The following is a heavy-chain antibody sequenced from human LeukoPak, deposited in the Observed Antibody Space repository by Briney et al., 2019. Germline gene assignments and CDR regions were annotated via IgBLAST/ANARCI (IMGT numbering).Heavy chain of an antibody. CDR3: ARLKDDVTKLDY. Sequence: GGSLRLSCAASGFTFSAYWMSWVRQAPGKGLEWVANINQDGSQKRYVDSVQGRFTISRDNTKNSLFLQMNSLRAEDTAVYYCARLKDDVTKLDYWGQGTLVTVSS. CDR1: GFTFSAYW. J-gene: IGHJ4*02. V-gene: IGHV3-7*01. CDR2: INQDGSQK. D-gene: IGHD2-8*01.